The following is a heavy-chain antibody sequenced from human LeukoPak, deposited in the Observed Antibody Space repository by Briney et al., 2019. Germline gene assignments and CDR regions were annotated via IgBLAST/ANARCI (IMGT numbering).Heavy chain of an antibody. CDR3: ARRGYSHWVDY. V-gene: IGHV3-48*04. D-gene: IGHD5-18*01. Sequence: GGSLRLSCAASGFTFSSYSMNWVRQAPGKGLEWVSYISSSSSTIYYADSVKGRFTISRDNAKNSLYLQMNSLRAEDTAVYYCARRGYSHWVDYWGQGTLVTVSS. J-gene: IGHJ4*02. CDR2: ISSSSSTI. CDR1: GFTFSSYS.